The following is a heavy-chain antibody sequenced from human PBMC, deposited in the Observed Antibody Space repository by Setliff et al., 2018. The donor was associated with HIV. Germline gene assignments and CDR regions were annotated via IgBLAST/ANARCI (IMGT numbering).Heavy chain of an antibody. CDR1: GYTFSKYV. D-gene: IGHD2-8*01. V-gene: IGHV1-3*01. CDR2: IIPGRDYT. CDR3: VRDDSNGPNSLDP. J-gene: IGHJ5*02. Sequence: ASVKVSCKASGYTFSKYVIHWVRQAPGQRLEWMGYIIPGRDYTHYSQRFQDRVTITSDTSATTVYMDLNSLRSEDTAVYYCVRDDSNGPNSLDPWGQGTLVTVSS.